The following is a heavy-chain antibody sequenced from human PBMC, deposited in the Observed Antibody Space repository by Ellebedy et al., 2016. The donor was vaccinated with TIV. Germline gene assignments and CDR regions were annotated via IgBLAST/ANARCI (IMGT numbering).Heavy chain of an antibody. D-gene: IGHD6-19*01. V-gene: IGHV4-34*01. J-gene: IGHJ5*02. CDR2: INHSGNT. CDR3: ARGSGWYNNWFDP. Sequence: SETLSLTCAVYGGSFSGFYWTWIRQSPGKGLDWIGEINHSGNTNYNPSLKSRVTISVDTSKNQFSLKLSSVTAADTAVYYCARGSGWYNNWFDPWGQGTLVTVSS. CDR1: GGSFSGFY.